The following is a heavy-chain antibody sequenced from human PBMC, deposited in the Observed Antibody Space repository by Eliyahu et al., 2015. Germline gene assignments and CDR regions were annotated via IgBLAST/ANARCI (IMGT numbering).Heavy chain of an antibody. CDR1: GFXXSXXA. CDR2: XSGSGGST. CDR3: ASTSFRFLEWSPHYFDY. D-gene: IGHD3-3*01. J-gene: IGHJ4*02. V-gene: IGHV3-23*01. Sequence: VQVXXSGGGLVQPGGSLRLSCAASGFXXSXXAMSWVRQAPGKGLEWXSGXSGSGGSTYYADSVKGRFTISRDNSKNTLYLQMNSLRAEDTAVYYCASTSFRFLEWSPHYFDYWGQGTLVTVSS.